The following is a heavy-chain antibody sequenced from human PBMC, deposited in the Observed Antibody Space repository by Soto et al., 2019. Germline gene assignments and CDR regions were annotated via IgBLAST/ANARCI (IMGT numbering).Heavy chain of an antibody. CDR3: THYYYYMDV. CDR2: ISAYNGNT. D-gene: IGHD6-19*01. CDR1: GYSFTNYG. V-gene: IGHV1-18*01. J-gene: IGHJ6*03. Sequence: QDQLVQSGVEVKKPGASVKVSCKASGYSFTNYGITWVRQAPGQGFEWMGWISAYNGNTNYAQKFQGRVTMTTDAATSTAYFSCARDRGVAPPMAVNTHYYYYMDVWGKGTTVTVSS.